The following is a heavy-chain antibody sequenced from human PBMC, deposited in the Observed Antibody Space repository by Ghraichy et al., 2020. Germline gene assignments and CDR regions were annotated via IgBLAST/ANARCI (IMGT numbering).Heavy chain of an antibody. D-gene: IGHD4-17*01. CDR3: ALVTTSQVSP. V-gene: IGHV4-39*01. Sequence: SETLSLTCTVSGGSISSSSYYWGWIRQPPGKGLEWIGSIYYSGSTYYNPSLKSRVTISVDTSKNQFSLKLSSVTAADTAVYYCALVTTSQVSPWGQGTLVTVSS. CDR1: GGSISSSSYY. CDR2: IYYSGST. J-gene: IGHJ5*02.